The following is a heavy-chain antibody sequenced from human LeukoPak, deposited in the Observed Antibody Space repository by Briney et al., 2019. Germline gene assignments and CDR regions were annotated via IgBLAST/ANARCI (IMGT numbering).Heavy chain of an antibody. J-gene: IGHJ6*02. Sequence: SQTLSLTCAVSGGSISSGGYSWSWIRQPPGKGLEWIGYIYHSGSTYYNPSLKSRVTISVDRSKNQFSLKLSSVTAADTAVYYCARVPRIAAAGTWYYYYGMDVWGQGTTVTVSS. V-gene: IGHV4-30-2*01. CDR1: GGSISSGGYS. D-gene: IGHD6-13*01. CDR2: IYHSGST. CDR3: ARVPRIAAAGTWYYYYGMDV.